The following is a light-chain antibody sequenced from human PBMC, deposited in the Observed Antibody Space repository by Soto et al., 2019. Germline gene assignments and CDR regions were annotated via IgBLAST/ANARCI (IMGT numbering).Light chain of an antibody. CDR1: NSDVGSYNL. V-gene: IGLV2-23*02. CDR3: CSYAGSSTQSYV. Sequence: QSALTQPASVSGSPGQSITISCTGTNSDVGSYNLVSWYQQHPGKAPKVIIYEVSERPSGVSDRFSGSKSGNTASLMISGLHAEDDADYYCCSYAGSSTQSYVFGSGTKVTVL. J-gene: IGLJ1*01. CDR2: EVS.